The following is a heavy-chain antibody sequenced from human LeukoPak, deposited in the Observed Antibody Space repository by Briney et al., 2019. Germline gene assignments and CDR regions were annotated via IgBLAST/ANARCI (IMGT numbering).Heavy chain of an antibody. J-gene: IGHJ4*01. CDR3: ARHGYCSGGSCCWDY. V-gene: IGHV4-59*08. D-gene: IGHD2-15*01. Sequence: PSETLSLTCIASGSSISHYYWSWIRQPPGSGLEWIAYIYYNGSTSDNPSFKSRVAISVDTSNNAVSLKLRSVTAADTAVYYCARHGYCSGGSCCWDYWGEERWSPSPQ. CDR2: IYYNGST. CDR1: GSSISHYY.